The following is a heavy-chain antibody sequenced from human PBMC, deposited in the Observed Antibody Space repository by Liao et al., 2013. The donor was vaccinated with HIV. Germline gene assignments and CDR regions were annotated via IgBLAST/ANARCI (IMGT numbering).Heavy chain of an antibody. CDR2: IYTSGST. J-gene: IGHJ2*01. Sequence: QVQLQESGPGLVKPSQTLSLTCTVSGGSISSGSYYWSWIRQPAGKGLEWIGRIYTSGSTNYNPSLKSRVTISVDTSKNQFSLKLSSVTAADTAVYYCARYFGEFDLWGRGTLGHCLL. CDR1: GGSISSGSYY. V-gene: IGHV4-61*02. D-gene: IGHD3-10*01. CDR3: ARYFGEFDL.